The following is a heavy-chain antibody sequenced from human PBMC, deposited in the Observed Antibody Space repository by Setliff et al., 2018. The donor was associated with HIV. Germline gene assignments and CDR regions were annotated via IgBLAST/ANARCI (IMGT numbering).Heavy chain of an antibody. CDR3: ARDWAEDYYGSGSFQY. Sequence: ASVKVSCKASGYMFSGFHMHWVRQAAGQGLEWMGRINPNSGGTNYAQKFQGRVTMTRDTSISTAYMELSRLRSDDTAVYYCARDWAEDYYGSGSFQYWGQGTLGTVSS. D-gene: IGHD3-10*01. CDR1: GYMFSGFH. J-gene: IGHJ1*01. V-gene: IGHV1-2*06. CDR2: INPNSGGT.